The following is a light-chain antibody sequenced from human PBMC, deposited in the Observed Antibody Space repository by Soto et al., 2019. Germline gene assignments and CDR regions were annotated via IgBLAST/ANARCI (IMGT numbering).Light chain of an antibody. J-gene: IGLJ7*01. V-gene: IGLV2-23*02. Sequence: QSALTQPASVSGSPGQSITISCTGTSSDVGNHNLLSWYQQHPGQAPKLTIDEVTKRPLGVSTRFSASKSGNTASLTISGLQAEDEADYYCCSYGGSRAVFGGGTQLTVL. CDR1: SSDVGNHNL. CDR3: CSYGGSRAV. CDR2: EVT.